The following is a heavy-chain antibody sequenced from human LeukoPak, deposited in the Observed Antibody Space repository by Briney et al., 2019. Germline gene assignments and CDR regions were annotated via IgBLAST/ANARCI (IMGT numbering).Heavy chain of an antibody. CDR1: GGSISSYY. D-gene: IGHD3-10*01. CDR2: IYYSGST. V-gene: IGHV4-59*12. CDR3: AREGYYGSVKTDAFDI. Sequence: SETLSLTCTVSGGSISSYYWSWIRQPPGKGLEWNGYIYYSGSTNYNPSLKSRVTISVDTSKNQFSLKLSSVTAADTAVYYCAREGYYGSVKTDAFDIRGQGTMVTVSS. J-gene: IGHJ3*02.